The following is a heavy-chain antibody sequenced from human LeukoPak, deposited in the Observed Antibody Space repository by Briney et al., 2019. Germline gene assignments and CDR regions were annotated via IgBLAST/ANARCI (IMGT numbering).Heavy chain of an antibody. CDR2: IYTSGTT. Sequence: ASETLSLTCTVSGGSISNYYWTWIRQPAGKGLEWIGRIYTSGTTNYNPSLQSRVTISLDTSKNQFSLKLNSVTAADTAVYYCARELSYWGQGTLVTVSS. D-gene: IGHD2/OR15-2a*01. CDR1: GGSISNYY. CDR3: ARELSY. J-gene: IGHJ4*02. V-gene: IGHV4-4*07.